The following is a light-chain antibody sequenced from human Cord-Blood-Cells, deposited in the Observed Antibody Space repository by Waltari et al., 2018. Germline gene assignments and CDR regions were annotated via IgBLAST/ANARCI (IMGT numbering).Light chain of an antibody. CDR2: DAS. V-gene: IGKV3-11*01. Sequence: EIVLTQSPATLSLSPGERATLSCRASQSVSSYLACYQQKPGQAPRLLLYDASNRATGIPARFSGSGSGTDFTLTISSLEPEDFAVYYCQQRSNWPTFGQGTRLEIK. CDR3: QQRSNWPT. CDR1: QSVSSY. J-gene: IGKJ5*01.